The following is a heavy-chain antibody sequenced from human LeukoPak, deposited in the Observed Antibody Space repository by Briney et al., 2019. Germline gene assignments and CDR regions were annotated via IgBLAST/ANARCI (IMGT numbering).Heavy chain of an antibody. Sequence: PSQTLSLTCTVSGGSISSGSYYWSWIRQPAGKGLEWIGRIYTSGSTNYNPCLKSRVTISVDTSKNQFSLKLSSVTAADTAVYYCARGSPTYLEWLSTFDYWGQGTLVTVSS. CDR3: ARGSPTYLEWLSTFDY. CDR1: GGSISSGSYY. V-gene: IGHV4-61*02. CDR2: IYTSGST. D-gene: IGHD3-3*01. J-gene: IGHJ4*02.